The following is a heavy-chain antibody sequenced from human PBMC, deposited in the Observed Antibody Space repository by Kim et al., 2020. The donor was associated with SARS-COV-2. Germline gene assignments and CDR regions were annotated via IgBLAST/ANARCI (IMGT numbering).Heavy chain of an antibody. D-gene: IGHD6-19*01. Sequence: PSLKSRVTISVDTPKTPFSLKLSSVTAADTAVYYCARLAYSSGWYYFDYWGQGTLVTVSS. V-gene: IGHV4-39*01. CDR3: ARLAYSSGWYYFDY. J-gene: IGHJ4*02.